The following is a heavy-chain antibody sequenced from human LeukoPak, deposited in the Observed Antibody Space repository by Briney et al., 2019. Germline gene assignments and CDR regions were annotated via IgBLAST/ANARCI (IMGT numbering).Heavy chain of an antibody. CDR2: ISYDGSNK. CDR1: GFTFSSYG. CDR3: AKGGFMITFGGVIVD. Sequence: GGSLRLSCAASGFTFSSYGMHWVRQAPGKGLEWVAVISYDGSNKYYADYVKGRFTISRDNSKNTLYLQMNSLRAEDTAVYYCAKGGFMITFGGVIVDWGQGTLVTVSS. J-gene: IGHJ4*02. V-gene: IGHV3-30*18. D-gene: IGHD3-16*02.